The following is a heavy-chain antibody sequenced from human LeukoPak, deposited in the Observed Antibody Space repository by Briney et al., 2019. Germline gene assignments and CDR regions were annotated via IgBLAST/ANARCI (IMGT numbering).Heavy chain of an antibody. J-gene: IGHJ4*02. CDR2: IKQDGSEK. CDR3: ARLRRAYYDILTGYYIRFDY. D-gene: IGHD3-9*01. CDR1: GFTFSSYW. Sequence: GGSLRPSXAASGFTFSSYWMSWVRQTPGKGLEWVANIKQDGSEKYYVDSVKGRFTISRDNAKNSLYLQMNSLRAEDTAVYYCARLRRAYYDILTGYYIRFDYWGQGTLVTVSS. V-gene: IGHV3-7*01.